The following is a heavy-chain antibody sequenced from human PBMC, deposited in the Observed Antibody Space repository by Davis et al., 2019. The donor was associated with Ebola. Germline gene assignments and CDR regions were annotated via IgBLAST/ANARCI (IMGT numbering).Heavy chain of an antibody. J-gene: IGHJ5*02. D-gene: IGHD2-2*02. CDR3: AMYCSSTSCYSNWFDP. Sequence: SVKVSCKASGGTFSSYAISWVRQAPGQGLEWMGGIIPIFGTANYAQKFQGRVTITADESTSTAYMELSSLRSEDTAVYYCAMYCSSTSCYSNWFDPWGQGTLVTVSS. CDR2: IIPIFGTA. CDR1: GGTFSSYA. V-gene: IGHV1-69*13.